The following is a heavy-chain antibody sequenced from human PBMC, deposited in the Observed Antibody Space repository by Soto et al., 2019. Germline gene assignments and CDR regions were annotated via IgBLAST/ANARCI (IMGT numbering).Heavy chain of an antibody. Sequence: QVQLQESGPGLVKPSGTLSLTCAVSGGSISSSNWWSWVRQPPGKGLEWIGEIYHSGSTNYNPSLNKRVTISVDKPKNHFSLKLSSVTAADTAVYYCARDERGTGDYYYGMDVWGQGTTVTVSS. D-gene: IGHD1-1*01. J-gene: IGHJ6*02. CDR2: IYHSGST. CDR3: ARDERGTGDYYYGMDV. V-gene: IGHV4-4*02. CDR1: GGSISSSNW.